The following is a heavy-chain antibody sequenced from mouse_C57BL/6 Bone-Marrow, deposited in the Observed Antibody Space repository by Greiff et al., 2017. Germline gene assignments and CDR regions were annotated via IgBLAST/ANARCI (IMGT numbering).Heavy chain of an antibody. CDR3: ARPYYSNYWYFDV. J-gene: IGHJ1*03. Sequence: VQLEQPGAELVKPGASVKLSCKASGYTFTSYWITWVQQRPGQGLEWIGDIYPGRGSTNYNEKCKSKATLTVDTSSSTAYMQLSSLTSEDSAGYYCARPYYSNYWYFDVWGTGTTVTVSS. V-gene: IGHV1-55*01. D-gene: IGHD2-5*01. CDR1: GYTFTSYW. CDR2: IYPGRGST.